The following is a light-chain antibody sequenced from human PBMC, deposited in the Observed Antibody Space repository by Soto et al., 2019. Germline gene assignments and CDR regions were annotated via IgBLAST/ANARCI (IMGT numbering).Light chain of an antibody. J-gene: IGKJ3*01. V-gene: IGKV3-15*01. CDR1: QSVSRN. CDR3: QQYNSFFT. Sequence: EIVMTQSPATLSVSPGERATLSCRASQSVSRNLAWYQQKPGQAPRLLIYGASTRATGIPARFGGSGSGTEFTLTINGLQSEDFAVYYCQQYNSFFTFGPGTKVDIK. CDR2: GAS.